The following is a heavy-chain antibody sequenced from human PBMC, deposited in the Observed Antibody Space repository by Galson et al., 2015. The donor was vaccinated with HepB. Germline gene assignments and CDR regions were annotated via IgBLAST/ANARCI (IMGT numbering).Heavy chain of an antibody. Sequence: SLRLSCAASGFTFSNAWMSWVRQAPGKGLEWVGRIKSKTDGGTTDYAAPVKGRFTISRDDSKNTLYLQMNSLKTEDTAVYYCTTLFLVDIVATTPLGGYWGQGTLVTVSS. CDR3: TTLFLVDIVATTPLGGY. CDR2: IKSKTDGGTT. D-gene: IGHD5-12*01. CDR1: GFTFSNAW. V-gene: IGHV3-15*01. J-gene: IGHJ4*02.